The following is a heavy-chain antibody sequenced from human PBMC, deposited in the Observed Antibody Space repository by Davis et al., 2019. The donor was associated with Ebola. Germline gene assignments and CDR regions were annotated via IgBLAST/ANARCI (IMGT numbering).Heavy chain of an antibody. CDR3: ARIRHETSGYHFDS. V-gene: IGHV2-5*02. CDR2: IYWDDDK. D-gene: IGHD3-22*01. CDR1: GFSLSINEVA. J-gene: IGHJ4*02. Sequence: SGPTLVKPTQTLTLTCTFSGFSLSINEVAVGWIRQPPGKALEWLALIYWDDDKRYSPSLKSRLTITKDTSKNQVVLTMTNMDPVDTATYYCARIRHETSGYHFDSWGQGTLVTVSS.